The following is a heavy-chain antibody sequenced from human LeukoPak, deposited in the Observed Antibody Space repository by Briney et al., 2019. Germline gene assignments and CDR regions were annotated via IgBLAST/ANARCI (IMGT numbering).Heavy chain of an antibody. J-gene: IGHJ3*02. CDR3: ASPHPEYQPLTGIIQDAFDI. CDR2: IYYSGST. CDR1: GGSISSSSYY. Sequence: PSETLSLTCTVSGGSISSSSYYWGWIRQPPGKGLEWIGSIYYSGSTYYNPSLKSRVTISVDTSKNQFSLKLSSVTAADTAVYYCASPHPEYQPLTGIIQDAFDIWGQGTMVTVSS. V-gene: IGHV4-39*07. D-gene: IGHD3-9*01.